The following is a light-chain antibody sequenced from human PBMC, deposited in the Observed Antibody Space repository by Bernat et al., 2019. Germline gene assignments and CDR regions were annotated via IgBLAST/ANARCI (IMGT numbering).Light chain of an antibody. CDR2: GKN. Sequence: SSELTQDPAVSVALGQTVRITCQGDSLSSYYASWYQQKPGQAPVLVIHGKNNRPSGIPDRFSGSSSGNTASLTITGAQAEDEADYYCNSRDSSSNHPCVFGTGTKVTVL. CDR1: SLSSYY. V-gene: IGLV3-19*01. J-gene: IGLJ1*01. CDR3: NSRDSSSNHPCV.